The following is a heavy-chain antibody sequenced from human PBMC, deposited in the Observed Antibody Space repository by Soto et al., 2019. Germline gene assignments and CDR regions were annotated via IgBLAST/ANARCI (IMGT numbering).Heavy chain of an antibody. D-gene: IGHD3-16*01. J-gene: IGHJ1*01. CDR2: IYYSGST. CDR3: ARHGGAKGEPREGKKENEYFQH. CDR1: GGSISSSSYY. V-gene: IGHV4-39*01. Sequence: QLQLQESGPGLVKPSETLSLTCTVSGGSISSSSYYWGWIRQPPGKGLEWIGSIYYSGSTYYNPSLKSRVTISVDTSKTQFSLKLSSVTAADTAVYYCARHGGAKGEPREGKKENEYFQHWGQGTLVTVSS.